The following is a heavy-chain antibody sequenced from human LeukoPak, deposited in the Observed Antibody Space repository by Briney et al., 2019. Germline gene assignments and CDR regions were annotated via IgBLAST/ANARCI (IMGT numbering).Heavy chain of an antibody. CDR2: ISSSGSTI. CDR1: GFTFSRYS. D-gene: IGHD3-10*02. CDR3: AELGITMIGGV. J-gene: IGHJ6*04. Sequence: GGSLRLSCAASGFTFSRYSMNWVRQAPGKGLEWVSYISSSGSTIYYADSVKGRFTISRDNAKNSLYLQMNSLRAEDTAVYYCAELGITMIGGVWGKGTTVTVSS. V-gene: IGHV3-48*04.